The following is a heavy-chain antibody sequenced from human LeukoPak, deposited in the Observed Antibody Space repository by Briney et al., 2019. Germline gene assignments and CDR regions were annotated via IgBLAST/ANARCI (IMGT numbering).Heavy chain of an antibody. CDR3: TTSSSSVVYYYYMDV. CDR1: GFTFGDYA. D-gene: IGHD6-6*01. CDR2: IRSKAYGGTT. J-gene: IGHJ6*03. Sequence: PGRSLRLSCTASGFTFGDYAMSWFRQAPGKGLEWVGFIRSKAYGGTTEYAASVKGRFTISRDDSKSIAYLQMNSLKTEDTAVYYCTTSSSSVVYYYYMDVWGKGTTVTVSS. V-gene: IGHV3-49*03.